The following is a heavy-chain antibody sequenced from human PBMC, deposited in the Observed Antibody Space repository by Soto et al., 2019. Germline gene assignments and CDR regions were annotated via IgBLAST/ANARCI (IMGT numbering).Heavy chain of an antibody. V-gene: IGHV3-7*01. CDR1: GFTFSSYW. CDR3: ARYSSSWAFLSTDAFDI. CDR2: IKQDGSEK. D-gene: IGHD6-13*01. J-gene: IGHJ3*02. Sequence: GGSLRLSCAASGFTFSSYWMSWVRQAPGKGLEWVANIKQDGSEKFYVDSVKDRYTISRDNAKNSRYLQMNSLRAEDTAVYYCARYSSSWAFLSTDAFDIWGQGKMVTVS.